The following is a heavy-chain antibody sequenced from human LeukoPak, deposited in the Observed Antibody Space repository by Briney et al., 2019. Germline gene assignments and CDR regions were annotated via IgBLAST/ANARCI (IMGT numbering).Heavy chain of an antibody. CDR2: IYTSGST. CDR3: ARVGWSDAFDI. V-gene: IGHV4-59*10. Sequence: PSETLSLTCAVYGGSFSGYYWSWIRQPAGKGLEWIGRIYTSGSTNYNPSLKSRVTISVDTSKNQFSLKLSSVTAADTAVYYCARVGWSDAFDIWGQGTMVTVSS. CDR1: GGSFSGYY. J-gene: IGHJ3*02. D-gene: IGHD3-3*01.